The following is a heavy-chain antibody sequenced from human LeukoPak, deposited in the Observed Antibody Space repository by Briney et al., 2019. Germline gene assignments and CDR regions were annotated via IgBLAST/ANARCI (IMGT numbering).Heavy chain of an antibody. CDR2: IYPGDSDT. CDR3: LKQFSVSDPSGFDY. J-gene: IGHJ4*02. Sequence: GESLKISCKGSGYNFATKWFGWVRQMPGKGLDGMGIIYPGDSDTRYSPCFQGQVIISADKPLNTATLTWSGLKATHTAVFALLKQFSVSDPSGFDYWGQGTLVSVSS. CDR1: GYNFATKW. D-gene: IGHD3-9*01. V-gene: IGHV5-51*01.